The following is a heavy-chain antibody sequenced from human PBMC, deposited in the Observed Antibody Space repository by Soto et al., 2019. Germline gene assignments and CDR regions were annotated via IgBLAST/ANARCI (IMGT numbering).Heavy chain of an antibody. D-gene: IGHD3-22*01. J-gene: IGHJ4*02. CDR3: ARHYYYDSSYYYPTNTKLPLDY. CDR2: IYPGDSDT. Sequence: PGESLKISCKGSGYSFTSYWIGWVRQMPGKGLEWMGIIYPGDSDTRYSPSFQGQVTISADKSISTAYLQWSSLKASGSAMYFCARHYYYDSSYYYPTNTKLPLDYWGQGTLVTVSS. CDR1: GYSFTSYW. V-gene: IGHV5-51*01.